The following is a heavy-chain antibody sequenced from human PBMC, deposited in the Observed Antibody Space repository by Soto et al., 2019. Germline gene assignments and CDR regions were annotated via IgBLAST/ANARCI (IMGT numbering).Heavy chain of an antibody. Sequence: GGSRILSCPSSGFTFYCFSMHLVQPPPREGLEWVSGISWSSDFIAYADSVKGRFTVSRDNANNFLYLQMNSLRAEDTALYYCAKDRGSSFFGVGDGIKFYYHGMGGWGHGTTVTVSS. D-gene: IGHD3-3*01. J-gene: IGHJ6*02. CDR2: ISWSSDFI. V-gene: IGHV3-9*01. CDR1: GFTFYCFS. CDR3: AKDRGSSFFGVGDGIKFYYHGMGG.